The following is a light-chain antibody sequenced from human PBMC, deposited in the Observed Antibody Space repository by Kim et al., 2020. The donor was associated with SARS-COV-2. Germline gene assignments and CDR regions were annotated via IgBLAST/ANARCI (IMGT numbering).Light chain of an antibody. CDR3: SSYTSSSTLV. J-gene: IGLJ2*01. CDR2: DVS. V-gene: IGLV2-14*03. CDR1: SSDVGGYNY. Sequence: GQSITISCTGTSSDVGGYNYFSWYQQHPGKAPNLMIYDVSNRPSGVSNRFSGSKSGNTASLTISGLQAEDEADYYCSSYTSSSTLVFGGGTQLTVL.